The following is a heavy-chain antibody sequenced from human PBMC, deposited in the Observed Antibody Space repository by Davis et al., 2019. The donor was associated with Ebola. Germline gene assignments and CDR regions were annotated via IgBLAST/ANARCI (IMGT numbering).Heavy chain of an antibody. CDR3: ARGGRDGMDV. CDR1: GYTFTSYG. Sequence: ASVKVSCKASGYTFTSYGITWVRQAPGQRLEWMGWISANTGDTNYAQKLQGRVTMTTDRSTSTVHMELRSLISGDTAVYYCARGGRDGMDVWGQGTTVTVS. V-gene: IGHV1-18*04. CDR2: ISANTGDT. J-gene: IGHJ6*02.